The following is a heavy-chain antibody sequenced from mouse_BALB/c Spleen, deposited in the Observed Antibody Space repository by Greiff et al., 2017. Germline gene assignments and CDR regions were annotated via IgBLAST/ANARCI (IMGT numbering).Heavy chain of an antibody. D-gene: IGHD2-14*01. J-gene: IGHJ3*01. CDR2: ISYSGST. V-gene: IGHV3-2*02. CDR3: ARGGYDGIAY. Sequence: EVQLQESGPGLVKPSQSLSLTCTVTGYSITSDYAWTWIRQFPGNKLEWMGYISYSGSTSYNPSLKSRISITRDTSKNQFFLQLNSVTTEDTATYYCARGGYDGIAYWGQGTLVTVSA. CDR1: GYSITSDYA.